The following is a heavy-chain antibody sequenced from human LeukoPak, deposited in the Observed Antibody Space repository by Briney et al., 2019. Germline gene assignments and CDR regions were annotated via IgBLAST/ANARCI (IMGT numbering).Heavy chain of an antibody. Sequence: GGSLRLSCAAPGFTFSDYSMNWVRQAPGRGLEWVSSISFTSSYIYYADSVKGRFTISRDNAKNSLYLQMNSLRAEYTAVYYCARDETSIGYPVGMDVWGQGTTVTVSS. D-gene: IGHD3-22*01. CDR1: GFTFSDYS. CDR2: ISFTSSYI. J-gene: IGHJ6*02. CDR3: ARDETSIGYPVGMDV. V-gene: IGHV3-21*01.